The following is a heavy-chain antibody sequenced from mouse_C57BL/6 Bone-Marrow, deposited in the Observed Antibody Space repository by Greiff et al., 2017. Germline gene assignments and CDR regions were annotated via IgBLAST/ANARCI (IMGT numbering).Heavy chain of an antibody. D-gene: IGHD1-1*01. Sequence: EVQGVESGGGLVKPGGSLKLSCAASGFTFSSYAMSWVRQTPEKGLEWVATISDGGSYTYYPDNVKGRFTISRDNAKNTLYLQMSHLKSEDTAMYYCARGRATVVGGQGTSVTVSS. V-gene: IGHV5-4*01. CDR3: ARGRATVV. J-gene: IGHJ4*01. CDR2: ISDGGSYT. CDR1: GFTFSSYA.